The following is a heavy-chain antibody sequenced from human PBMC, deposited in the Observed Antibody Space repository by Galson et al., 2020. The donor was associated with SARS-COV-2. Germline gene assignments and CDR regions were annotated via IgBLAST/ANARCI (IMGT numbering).Heavy chain of an antibody. D-gene: IGHD1-26*01. CDR2: IDWDDDK. CDR3: ARIAYSGSPHAAFDI. V-gene: IGHV2-70*01. Sequence: SGPTLVKPTQTLTLTCTFSGFPLSTSGMCVSWIRQPPGKALEWLALIDWDDDKYYSTSLKTRLTISKDTSKNQVVLTMTNMDPVDTATYYCARIAYSGSPHAAFDIWGQGTMVTVSS. J-gene: IGHJ3*02. CDR1: GFPLSTSGMC.